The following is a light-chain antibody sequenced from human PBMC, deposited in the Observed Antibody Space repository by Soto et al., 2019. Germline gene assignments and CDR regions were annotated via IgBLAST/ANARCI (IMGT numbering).Light chain of an antibody. Sequence: QSVLTHPPSVSGAPGQRVSISCTGTNSNIGAGYDVHWYQQLPGAAPRLLIFDTHDRPSGVPDRFSGSKSGTSATLAITGLQAEDEADYFCQSYDNKLSGSEVFGGGTKVTGL. CDR3: QSYDNKLSGSEV. CDR2: DTH. CDR1: NSNIGAGYD. J-gene: IGLJ3*02. V-gene: IGLV1-40*01.